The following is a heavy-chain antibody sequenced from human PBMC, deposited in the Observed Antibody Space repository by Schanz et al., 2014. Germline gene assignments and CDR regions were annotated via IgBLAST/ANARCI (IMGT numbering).Heavy chain of an antibody. CDR3: ARHGGIPYYPMDV. Sequence: QLQLQESGPGLVKPSQTLSLTCTVSGASISSGGYYWDWIRLLPGKGLEWIGYISYSGSTSFNPSLKRRLTMSVDTSKNQFSLRLSSVTAADTAVYYCARHGGIPYYPMDVWGQGTTVTVSS. V-gene: IGHV4-31*03. D-gene: IGHD3-16*01. CDR1: GASISSGGYY. J-gene: IGHJ6*02. CDR2: ISYSGST.